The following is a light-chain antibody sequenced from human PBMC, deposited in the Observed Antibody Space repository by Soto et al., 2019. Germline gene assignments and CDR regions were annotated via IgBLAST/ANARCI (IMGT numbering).Light chain of an antibody. CDR3: QQYNNWPPYT. CDR2: AAS. Sequence: ETVMTQSPATLSVSPGERAILSCRASQSVSGNLAWDQQKPGQAPRLLIYAASSRAAGIPPRFSGSGSGTEFTLTISSLQSEDFAVYYCQQYNNWPPYTFGQGTKLEIK. CDR1: QSVSGN. J-gene: IGKJ2*01. V-gene: IGKV3-15*01.